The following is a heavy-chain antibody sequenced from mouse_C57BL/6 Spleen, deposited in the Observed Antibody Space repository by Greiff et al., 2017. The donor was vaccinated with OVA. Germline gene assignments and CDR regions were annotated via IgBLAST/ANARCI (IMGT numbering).Heavy chain of an antibody. CDR1: GYTFTDYY. V-gene: IGHV1-19*01. CDR3: ARGGLLLLGSKYYFDY. J-gene: IGHJ2*01. CDR2: INPYNGGT. D-gene: IGHD1-1*01. Sequence: EVQLQQSGPVLVKPGASVKMSCKASGYTFTDYYMNWVKQSHGKSLEWIGVINPYNGGTSYNQKFKGKATLTVDKSSSTAYMELNSLTSEDSAVYYCARGGLLLLGSKYYFDYWGQGTTLTVSS.